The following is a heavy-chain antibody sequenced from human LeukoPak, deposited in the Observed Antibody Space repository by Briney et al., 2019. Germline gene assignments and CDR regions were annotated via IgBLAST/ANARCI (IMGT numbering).Heavy chain of an antibody. CDR3: ARDLGFWSGVYYCMGV. Sequence: AAVKVSCKASGYTFTGYYMHWVRQAPAQGLEWMGWINPNSGGTNHAQKFQGRVTMTRDTSISTAYMELSRLRSDDTAVYYCARDLGFWSGVYYCMGVWGKGTTVTVSS. V-gene: IGHV1-2*02. CDR1: GYTFTGYY. J-gene: IGHJ6*03. CDR2: INPNSGGT. D-gene: IGHD3-3*01.